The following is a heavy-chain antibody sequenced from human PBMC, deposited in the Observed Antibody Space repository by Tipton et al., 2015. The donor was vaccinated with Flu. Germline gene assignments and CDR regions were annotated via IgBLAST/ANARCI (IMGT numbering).Heavy chain of an antibody. Sequence: TLSLTCTVSGGSISSYYWSWIRQPAGKGLEWIGRIYTSGSTNYNPSLKSRVTMSVDTSKNQFSLKLSSVTAADTAVYYCARDAPFSSSFNWFGPWGQGTLVTVSS. CDR1: GGSISSYY. CDR3: ARDAPFSSSFNWFGP. D-gene: IGHD6-13*01. V-gene: IGHV4-4*07. J-gene: IGHJ5*02. CDR2: IYTSGST.